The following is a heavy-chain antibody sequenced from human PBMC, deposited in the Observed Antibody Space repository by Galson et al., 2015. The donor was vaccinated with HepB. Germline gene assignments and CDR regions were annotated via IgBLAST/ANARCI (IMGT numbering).Heavy chain of an antibody. J-gene: IGHJ4*02. CDR2: INPSGGST. V-gene: IGHV1-46*01. CDR1: GYTFTSYY. CDR3: ARQSEGYCSGGSCYSVLSYFDY. Sequence: SVKVSCKASGYTFTSYYMHWVRQAPGQGLEWMGIINPSGGSTSYAQKFQGRVTMTRDTSTSTVYMELSSLRSEDTAVYYCARQSEGYCSGGSCYSVLSYFDYWGQGTLVTVSS. D-gene: IGHD2-15*01.